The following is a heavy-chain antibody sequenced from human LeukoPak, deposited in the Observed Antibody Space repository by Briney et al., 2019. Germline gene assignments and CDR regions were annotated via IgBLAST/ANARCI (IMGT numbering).Heavy chain of an antibody. Sequence: GESLKISCKASGYSFSNYWIGWVRQMPGKGLEWMGIVFPGDSDTEYSPSFQGQVTMSADRSTSTAYLQWSSLKASDTAIYYCARLLIRGSLGLWGQGTLVTVSS. CDR1: GYSFSNYW. D-gene: IGHD3-10*01. V-gene: IGHV5-51*01. CDR3: ARLLIRGSLGL. CDR2: VFPGDSDT. J-gene: IGHJ5*02.